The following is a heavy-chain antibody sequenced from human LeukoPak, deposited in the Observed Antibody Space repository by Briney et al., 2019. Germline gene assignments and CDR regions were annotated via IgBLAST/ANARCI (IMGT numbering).Heavy chain of an antibody. CDR2: IIPISGTA. Sequence: GASVKVSCKASGGTFITYTINWVRQAPGQGLEWMGGIIPISGTANYAQKFQGRITITTDDSTSTAYMELSSLRSEDTAVYYCATYMLRDNWNVHTFDSWGQGTLVTVSS. CDR3: ATYMLRDNWNVHTFDS. D-gene: IGHD1-1*01. J-gene: IGHJ4*02. CDR1: GGTFITYT. V-gene: IGHV1-69*05.